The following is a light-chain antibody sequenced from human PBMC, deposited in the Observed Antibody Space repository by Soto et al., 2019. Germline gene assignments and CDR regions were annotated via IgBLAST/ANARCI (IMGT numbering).Light chain of an antibody. CDR3: GTWDSRLRANV. Sequence: QSVLTQPPSVSAAPGQKVTISCSGSRSNIGDHFVSWYQQLPGTAPRLLVYDSDKRPSGIPDRFSGSKSDTSATLAITGLQPGDEADYYCGTWDSRLRANVFGGGTKVTVL. CDR1: RSNIGDHF. J-gene: IGLJ3*02. CDR2: DSD. V-gene: IGLV1-51*01.